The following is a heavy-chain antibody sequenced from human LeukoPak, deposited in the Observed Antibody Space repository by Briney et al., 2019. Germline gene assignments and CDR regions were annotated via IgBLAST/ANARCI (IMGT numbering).Heavy chain of an antibody. D-gene: IGHD6-19*01. CDR1: GFTFSTYG. Sequence: TGGSLRLSCAASGFTFSTYGMHWVRQAPGKGLEWVAFIRYDGSNKYYADSVKGRFTISRDNSKNTLYLQMNSLRPEDTAVYYCAKPGQWLAGFDPWGQGTLVTVSS. CDR3: AKPGQWLAGFDP. J-gene: IGHJ5*02. CDR2: IRYDGSNK. V-gene: IGHV3-30*02.